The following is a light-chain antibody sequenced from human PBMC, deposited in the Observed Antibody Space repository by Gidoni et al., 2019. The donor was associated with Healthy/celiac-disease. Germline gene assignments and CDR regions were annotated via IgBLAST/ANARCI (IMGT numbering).Light chain of an antibody. CDR1: QRVSSN. CDR2: GAS. V-gene: IGKV3-15*01. CDR3: QQYNNWPAA. Sequence: EIVMTPSPATLSVSPGERAPLSCRASQRVSSNLAWYQQKPGQAPRLLIYGASTRAPGIPARFSGSGSGTEFTLTISSLQSEDFAFYYCQQYNNWPAAFGQGTQVEIK. J-gene: IGKJ1*01.